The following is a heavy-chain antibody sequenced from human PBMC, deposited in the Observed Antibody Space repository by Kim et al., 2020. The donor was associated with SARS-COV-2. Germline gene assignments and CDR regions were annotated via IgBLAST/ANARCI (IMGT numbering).Heavy chain of an antibody. Sequence: ASVKVSCKASGYTFTSYDINWVRQATGQGLEWMGWMNPNSGNTGYAQKFQGRVTMTRNTSISTAYMELSSLRSEDTAVYYCARDYGDYINWFDPWLQGTLVTVSS. CDR2: MNPNSGNT. V-gene: IGHV1-8*01. D-gene: IGHD4-17*01. CDR3: ARDYGDYINWFDP. CDR1: GYTFTSYD. J-gene: IGHJ5*02.